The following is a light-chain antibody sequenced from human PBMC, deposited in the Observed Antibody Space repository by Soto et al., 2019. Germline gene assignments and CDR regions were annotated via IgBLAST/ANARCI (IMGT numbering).Light chain of an antibody. Sequence: EIVLTQSPGTLSLSPGERATLSCRASQSVSSGFLAWYQQKPGQAPRLLIYAVSSRATGIPDRFSGSGSGTDFTLTISGLELEDFAVYYCQQYGSSRITFGQGTRLEIK. CDR3: QQYGSSRIT. J-gene: IGKJ5*01. V-gene: IGKV3-20*01. CDR2: AVS. CDR1: QSVSSGF.